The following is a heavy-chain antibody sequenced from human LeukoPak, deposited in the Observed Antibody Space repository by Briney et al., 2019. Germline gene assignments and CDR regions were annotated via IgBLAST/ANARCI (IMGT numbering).Heavy chain of an antibody. CDR3: AKTGAPRGGY. V-gene: IGHV4-61*01. J-gene: IGHJ4*02. CDR1: GGSLSGDNYY. Sequence: SETLSLTCTPSGGSLSGDNYYWSWIRQPPGKGLQWIAYISLSGSTNYNPSLKSRVTISLDTSKNQFSLRLTSVTAAATAVYCGAKTGAPRGGYWGQGTLVTVSS. D-gene: IGHD3-10*01. CDR2: ISLSGST.